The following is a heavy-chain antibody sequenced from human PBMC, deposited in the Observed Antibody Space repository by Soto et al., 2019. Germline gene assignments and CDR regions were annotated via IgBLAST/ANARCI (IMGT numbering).Heavy chain of an antibody. CDR1: GGSISSSSYY. CDR3: ARRTMIGFGVG. D-gene: IGHD3-22*01. Sequence: SETLSLTCTVSGGSISSSSYYWRWIRQPPGKGLEWIGSIYYSGSTYYNPSLKSRVTISVDTSKNQFSLKLSSVTAADTAVYYCARRTMIGFGVGGGQGTTVTVSS. J-gene: IGHJ6*02. CDR2: IYYSGST. V-gene: IGHV4-39*01.